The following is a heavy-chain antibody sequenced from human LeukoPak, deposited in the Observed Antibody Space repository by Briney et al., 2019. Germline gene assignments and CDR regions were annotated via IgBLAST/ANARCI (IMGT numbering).Heavy chain of an antibody. CDR3: ARGPRGYSYGYIYYYYYYMDV. CDR1: GYTFTSYA. CDR2: INTNTGNP. Sequence: ASVKVSCKASGYTFTSYAMNWVRQAPGQGLEWMGWINTNTGNPTYAQGFTGRFVFSLDTSVSTAYLQISSLKAEDTAVYYCARGPRGYSYGYIYYYYYYMDVWGKGTTVTVSS. V-gene: IGHV7-4-1*02. D-gene: IGHD5-18*01. J-gene: IGHJ6*03.